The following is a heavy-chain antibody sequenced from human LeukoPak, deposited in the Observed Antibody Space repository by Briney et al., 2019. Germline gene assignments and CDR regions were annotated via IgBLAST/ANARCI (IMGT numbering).Heavy chain of an antibody. CDR1: GFTFSNYG. Sequence: PGGSLRLSCAASGFTFSNYGMSWVRQAPGKGLEWVSGISGSGVITFYADSVRGRFTISRDNSRNTLFLQMNSLRAEDTALYYCARDLRVVITGSFDSWGQGTLVTVSS. CDR2: ISGSGVIT. CDR3: ARDLRVVITGSFDS. D-gene: IGHD3-22*01. V-gene: IGHV3-23*01. J-gene: IGHJ4*02.